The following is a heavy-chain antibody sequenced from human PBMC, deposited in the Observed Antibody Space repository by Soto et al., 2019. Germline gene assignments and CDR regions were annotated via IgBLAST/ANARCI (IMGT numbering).Heavy chain of an antibody. Sequence: EVQLLDSGGGWVQPGGSLRLSCVASGFVFSDYAMSWVHQAPGKGLEWVSAISAGGSDTYYADSVKGRFTVSRVNSKNTLYLQMNTLRAEDTAIYYCESVPIWCGSSSCYTEGFDAWGQGTLVTVSS. CDR2: ISAGGSDT. D-gene: IGHD2-2*01. CDR3: ESVPIWCGSSSCYTEGFDA. J-gene: IGHJ4*02. CDR1: GFVFSDYA. V-gene: IGHV3-23*01.